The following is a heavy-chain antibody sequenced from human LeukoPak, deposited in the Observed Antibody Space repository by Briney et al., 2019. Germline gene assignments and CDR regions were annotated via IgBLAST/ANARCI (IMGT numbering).Heavy chain of an antibody. D-gene: IGHD3-3*01. CDR1: GGSISSYY. V-gene: IGHV4-4*09. Sequence: SETLSLTCTVSGGSISSYYWSWIRQPPGKGLEWIGYIYTSGSTNYNPSLKSRVTISVDTSKNQFSLKLSSVTAADTAVYYCARLRFLEWFKSNWFDPWGQGTLVTVS. CDR3: ARLRFLEWFKSNWFDP. J-gene: IGHJ5*02. CDR2: IYTSGST.